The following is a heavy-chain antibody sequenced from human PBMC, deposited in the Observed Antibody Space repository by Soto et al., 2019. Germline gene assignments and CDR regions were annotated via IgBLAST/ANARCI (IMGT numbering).Heavy chain of an antibody. J-gene: IGHJ5*02. V-gene: IGHV4-31*03. D-gene: IGHD5-18*01. CDR2: IYYSGST. CDR1: GCSNTSGGYF. CDR3: ARGEGYSYES. Sequence: TLSLTCTVSGCSNTSGGYFWRWIRQHPGKGLEWIGYIYYSGSTYYEPSLKSRVTISIDTANNQLSLTLTSGTAADTAIYYCARGEGYSYESWRQG.